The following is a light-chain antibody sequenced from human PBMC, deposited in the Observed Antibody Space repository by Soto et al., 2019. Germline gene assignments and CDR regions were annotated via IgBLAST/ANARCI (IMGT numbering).Light chain of an antibody. CDR2: GAS. CDR3: QQYGSSPPT. V-gene: IGKV3-20*01. CDR1: QSVNSNY. Sequence: EIMLTQSPGTLSLSPGERATLSCRASQSVNSNYLAWYQQKPGQAPRFLIHGASIRATGIPDRFSGSGSGTDFTLTISRLQPEDFAVYFCQQYGSSPPTFGQGTKLEIK. J-gene: IGKJ2*01.